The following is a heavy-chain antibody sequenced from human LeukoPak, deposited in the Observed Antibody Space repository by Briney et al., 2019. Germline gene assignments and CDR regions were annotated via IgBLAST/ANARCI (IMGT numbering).Heavy chain of an antibody. CDR2: IFTTGTT. J-gene: IGHJ6*03. D-gene: IGHD3-10*01. V-gene: IGHV4-4*07. Sequence: PSETLSLTCTVSGASVSEYYWSGVRQPAGKGRECIRRIFTTGTTDYNTHLTSSFPMSRARSKNPLFMTSTSVTAAHTAVYSCARASDSIFSYSYHMDLWGKGITVTVSS. CDR1: GASVSEYY. CDR3: ARASDSIFSYSYHMDL.